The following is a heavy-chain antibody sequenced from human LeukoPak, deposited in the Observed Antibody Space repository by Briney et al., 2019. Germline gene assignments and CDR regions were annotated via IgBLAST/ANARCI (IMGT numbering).Heavy chain of an antibody. CDR3: AKVIVSTIRGGIDY. J-gene: IGHJ4*02. CDR2: IRYDGSNK. V-gene: IGHV3-30*02. D-gene: IGHD5/OR15-5a*01. Sequence: GGSLRLSCAASGFSFTNYGMHWVRQAPGKGLEWVAFIRYDGSNKYYADSVKGRFTISRDNSKNTLYLQMNSLRAEDTAVYCCAKVIVSTIRGGIDYWGQGTLVAVSS. CDR1: GFSFTNYG.